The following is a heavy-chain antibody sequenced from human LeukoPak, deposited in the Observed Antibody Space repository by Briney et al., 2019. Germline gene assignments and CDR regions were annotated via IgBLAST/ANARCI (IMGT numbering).Heavy chain of an antibody. J-gene: IGHJ4*02. Sequence: GGSLRLSCAASGFTFSNYGIHWVRQAPGKGLQWVAVISHGGSDKYYGDSVKGRFTISRDNSKSTLYLQMSSLRTEDTAVYYCATLWSGYYLWGQGTLVTVSS. D-gene: IGHD3-3*01. CDR2: ISHGGSDK. CDR1: GFTFSNYG. CDR3: ATLWSGYYL. V-gene: IGHV3-30*03.